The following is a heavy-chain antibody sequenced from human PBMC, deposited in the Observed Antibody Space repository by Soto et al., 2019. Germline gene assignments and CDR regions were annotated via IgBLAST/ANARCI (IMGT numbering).Heavy chain of an antibody. D-gene: IGHD1-26*01. CDR2: INPSGGST. CDR1: GYIFTSYY. J-gene: IGHJ4*02. V-gene: IGHV1-46*01. CDR3: ARDRVARKGGSYFVY. Sequence: QVQLVQSGAEVKKPGASVKVSCKASGYIFTSYYMHWVRQAPGQGLEWMGIINPSGGSTTYAQKFQGRVTMTRDTSTSTVYMELSSLSSKDTAVYYCARDRVARKGGSYFVYWGQGTLVTVSS.